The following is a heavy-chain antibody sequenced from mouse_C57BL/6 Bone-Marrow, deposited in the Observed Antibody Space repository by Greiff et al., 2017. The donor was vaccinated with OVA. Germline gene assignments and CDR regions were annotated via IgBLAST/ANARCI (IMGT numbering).Heavy chain of an antibody. CDR2: INPNNGGT. D-gene: IGHD2-4*01. Sequence: EVQLQQSGPELVKPGASVKISCKASGYTFTDYYMNWVKQSHGQSLEWIGDINPNNGGTSYNQKFKGKATLTVDKSSSTAYMELRSLTSEDSAVYYCERLSYDYSYYYAMDYWGQGTSVTVSS. J-gene: IGHJ4*01. CDR3: ERLSYDYSYYYAMDY. V-gene: IGHV1-26*01. CDR1: GYTFTDYY.